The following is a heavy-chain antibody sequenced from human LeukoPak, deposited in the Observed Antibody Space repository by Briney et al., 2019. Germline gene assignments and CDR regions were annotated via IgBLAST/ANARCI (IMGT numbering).Heavy chain of an antibody. Sequence: SETLSLTCTVSGGSISSYYWSWIRQPPGKGPDWIGYIYYSGRTKYSPSLKSRVTISVDTSKNQFSLKLSFVTAADTAVYYCARDSGTTGEVKFDPWGQGTLVTVSS. CDR2: IYYSGRT. CDR1: GGSISSYY. D-gene: IGHD3-10*01. V-gene: IGHV4-59*12. J-gene: IGHJ5*02. CDR3: ARDSGTTGEVKFDP.